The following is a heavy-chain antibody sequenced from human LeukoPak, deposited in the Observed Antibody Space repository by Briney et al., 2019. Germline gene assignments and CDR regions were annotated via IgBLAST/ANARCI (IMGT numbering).Heavy chain of an antibody. CDR2: INAGNGNT. J-gene: IGHJ4*02. D-gene: IGHD5-12*01. CDR1: GYTFTIYG. V-gene: IGHV1-3*01. CDR3: ARIASGYSGYDY. Sequence: ASVKVSCKASGYTFTIYGISWVRQAPGQRLEWMGWINAGNGNTKYSQKFQGRVTITRDTSASTAYMELSSLRSEDTAVYYCARIASGYSGYDYWGQGTLVTVSS.